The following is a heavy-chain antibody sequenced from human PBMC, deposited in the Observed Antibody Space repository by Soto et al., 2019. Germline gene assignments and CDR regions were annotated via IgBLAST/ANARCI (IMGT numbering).Heavy chain of an antibody. V-gene: IGHV4-30-2*01. CDR3: ATYGSGSYYGMDV. Sequence: QLQLQESGSGLVKPSQTLSLTCAVSGGSISSGGYSWSWIRQPPGKGLEWIEYIYHSGSTYYNPSLMSRVTISVDRSKNQFSLKLSSVTAADTAVYYCATYGSGSYYGMDVWGQGNTVTVSS. J-gene: IGHJ6*02. D-gene: IGHD3-10*01. CDR1: GGSISSGGYS. CDR2: IYHSGST.